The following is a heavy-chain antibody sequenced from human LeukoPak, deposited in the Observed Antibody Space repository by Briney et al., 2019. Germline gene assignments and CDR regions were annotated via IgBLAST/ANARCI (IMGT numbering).Heavy chain of an antibody. Sequence: SETLSLTCTVSGGSISSHYWSWIRQPPGKGLEWIAYIYHSGSTNSNPSLESRVAISVDTSRNQVSLRLSSVTAADTAVYYCARDTRYFGRGLDFWGQGTLVTVSS. CDR1: GGSISSHY. J-gene: IGHJ4*02. CDR3: ARDTRYFGRGLDF. V-gene: IGHV4-59*11. D-gene: IGHD3-9*01. CDR2: IYHSGST.